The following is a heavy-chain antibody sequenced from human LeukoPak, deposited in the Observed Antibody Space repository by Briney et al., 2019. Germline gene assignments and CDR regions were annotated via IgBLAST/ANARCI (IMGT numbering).Heavy chain of an antibody. J-gene: IGHJ4*02. CDR2: ISYGGSNK. CDR3: ARATASKIRYFDWLFPTGFDY. Sequence: GGSLRLSCAASGFTFSSYGMHWVRQAPGKGLEWVAVISYGGSNKYYADSVKGRFTISRDNSKNTLYLQMNSLRAEDTAVYYCARATASKIRYFDWLFPTGFDYWGQGTLVTVSS. V-gene: IGHV3-30*19. CDR1: GFTFSSYG. D-gene: IGHD3-9*01.